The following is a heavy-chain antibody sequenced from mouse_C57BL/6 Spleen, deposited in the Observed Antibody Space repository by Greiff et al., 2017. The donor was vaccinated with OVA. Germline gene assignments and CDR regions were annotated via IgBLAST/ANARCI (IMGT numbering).Heavy chain of an antibody. CDR1: GYSITSGYY. V-gene: IGHV3-6*01. J-gene: IGHJ1*03. Sequence: VQLKESGPGLVKPSQSLSLTCSVTGYSITSGYYWNWIRQFPGNKLEWMGYISYDGSNNYNPSLKNRISITRDTSKNQFFLKLNSVTTEDTATYYCARAVGHWYFDVWGTGTTVTVSS. CDR3: ARAVGHWYFDV. CDR2: ISYDGSN. D-gene: IGHD1-1*02.